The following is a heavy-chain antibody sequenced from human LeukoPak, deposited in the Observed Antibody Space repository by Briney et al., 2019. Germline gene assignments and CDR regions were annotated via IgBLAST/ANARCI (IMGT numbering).Heavy chain of an antibody. CDR1: GGSISSYY. J-gene: IGHJ4*02. CDR3: VRVTYYYDSSGYKGRWIDY. V-gene: IGHV4-59*01. CDR2: IYYSGST. Sequence: MASETLSLTCTVSGGSISSYYWSWIRQPPGKGLEYIGYIYYSGSTNYNPSLKSRVTISVDTSKNQFSLKLSSVTAADTAVYYCVRVTYYYDSSGYKGRWIDYWGQGTLVTVSA. D-gene: IGHD3-22*01.